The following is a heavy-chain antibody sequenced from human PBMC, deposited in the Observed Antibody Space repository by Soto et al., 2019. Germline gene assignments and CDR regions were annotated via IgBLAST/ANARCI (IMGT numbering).Heavy chain of an antibody. V-gene: IGHV3-53*01. CDR3: ARHRHPRGILRPPSPPDP. Sequence: GGSLRLSCAISGFSGSRNYLRWVLQAPGKGLEWVSVHYSGGSTYYADSVQGRFTISRDKSNNTLYLQMRRVRAEDTAVYFCARHRHPRGILRPPSPPDPSGPGLQLTL. CDR2: HYSGGST. CDR1: GFSGSRNY. D-gene: IGHD2-21*02. J-gene: IGHJ5*02.